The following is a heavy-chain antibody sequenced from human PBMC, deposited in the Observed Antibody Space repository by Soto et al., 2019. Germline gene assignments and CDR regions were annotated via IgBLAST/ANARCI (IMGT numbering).Heavy chain of an antibody. D-gene: IGHD3-16*01. CDR1: GFTFSSYG. CDR3: AREVLGGYYFDY. J-gene: IGHJ4*02. Sequence: QVQLVESGGGVVQPGRSLRLSCAASGFTFSSYGMHWVRQAPGKGLECVAVIWYDGSNKYYADSVKGRFTISRDNSKNTLYLQMNSLRAEDTAVYYCAREVLGGYYFDYWGQGTLVTVSS. CDR2: IWYDGSNK. V-gene: IGHV3-33*01.